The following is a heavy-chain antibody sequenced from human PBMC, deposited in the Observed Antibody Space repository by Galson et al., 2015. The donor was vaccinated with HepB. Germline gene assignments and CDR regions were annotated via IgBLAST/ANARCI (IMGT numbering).Heavy chain of an antibody. Sequence: SLRLSCAASGFTVSSNYMSWVRRAPGKGLEWVSVIYSGGSTYYADSVKGRFTISRDNSKNTLYLQMNSLRAEDTAVYYCARDPSYSSEERWFDPWGQGTLVTVSS. CDR2: IYSGGST. CDR3: ARDPSYSSEERWFDP. J-gene: IGHJ5*02. CDR1: GFTVSSNY. V-gene: IGHV3-66*01. D-gene: IGHD6-19*01.